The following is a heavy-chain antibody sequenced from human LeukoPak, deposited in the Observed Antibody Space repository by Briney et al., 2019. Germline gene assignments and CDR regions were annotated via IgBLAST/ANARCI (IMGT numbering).Heavy chain of an antibody. J-gene: IGHJ5*02. CDR1: GFTFSTYG. CDR3: AKDLLRDRWFGES. CDR2: IRYDGSHK. D-gene: IGHD3-10*01. Sequence: KSGGSLRLSCAASGFTFSTYGMHWVRQAPGKGLEWVAFIRYDGSHKYYADSVKGRFTISRDDSKYTLYLQMNSLRAEDTAVYYCAKDLLRDRWFGESWGQGTLVTVSS. V-gene: IGHV3-30*02.